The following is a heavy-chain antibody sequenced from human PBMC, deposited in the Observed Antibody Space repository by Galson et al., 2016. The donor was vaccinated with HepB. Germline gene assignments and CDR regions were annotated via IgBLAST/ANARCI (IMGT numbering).Heavy chain of an antibody. CDR1: GFTFSRYA. J-gene: IGHJ4*02. Sequence: SLRLSCAASGFTFSRYAMSWVRQAPGKGLEWVSVISGSGDRRYYADSVKGRFIISRDNSKNTVYLQMNSLRVEDTAVYYCATDLNIVVVPSALAYRGQRTLGTVS. CDR2: ISGSGDRR. V-gene: IGHV3-23*01. CDR3: ATDLNIVVVPSALAY. D-gene: IGHD2-2*01.